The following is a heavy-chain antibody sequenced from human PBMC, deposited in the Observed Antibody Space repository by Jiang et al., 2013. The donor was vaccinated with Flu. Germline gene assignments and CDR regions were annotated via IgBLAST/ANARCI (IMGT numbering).Heavy chain of an antibody. CDR3: ARGAVRGVLNWFDP. D-gene: IGHD3-10*01. CDR1: GGSFSGYY. J-gene: IGHJ5*02. V-gene: IGHV4-34*01. Sequence: LLKPSETLSLTCAVYGGSFSGYYWSWIRQPPGKGLEWIGEINHSGSTNYNPSLKSRVTISVDTSKNQFSLKLSSVTAADTAVYYCARGAVRGVLNWFDPWGQGTLVTASS. CDR2: INHSGST.